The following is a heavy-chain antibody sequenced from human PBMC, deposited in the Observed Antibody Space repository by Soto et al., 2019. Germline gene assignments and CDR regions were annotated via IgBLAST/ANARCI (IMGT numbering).Heavy chain of an antibody. Sequence: SETLSLTCTVSGGSISSSSYYWGWIRQPPGKGLEWIGSIYYSGSTYYNPSLKSRVTISVDTSKKQLSLKLSSVTATDTAVYYCARWSTYGDFFDYWGQGTLVTVSS. CDR3: ARWSTYGDFFDY. J-gene: IGHJ4*02. CDR1: GGSISSSSYY. D-gene: IGHD4-17*01. CDR2: IYYSGST. V-gene: IGHV4-39*01.